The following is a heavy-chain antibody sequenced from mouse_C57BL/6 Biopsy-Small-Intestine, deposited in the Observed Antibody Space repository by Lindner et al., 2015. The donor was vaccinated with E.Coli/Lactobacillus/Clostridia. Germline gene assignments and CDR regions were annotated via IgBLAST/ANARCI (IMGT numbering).Heavy chain of an antibody. V-gene: IGHV5-4*01. CDR2: ISDGGSYT. D-gene: IGHD1-1*01. Sequence: VQLQESGGGLVKPGGSLKLSCAASGFTFSDYGMHWVRQTPEKRLEWVATISDGGSYTYYPDNVKGRFTISRDNAKNNLYLQMSHLKSEDTAMYYCARDRTTTVVDAMDYWGQGTSVTVSS. CDR1: GFTFSDYG. CDR3: ARDRTTTVVDAMDY. J-gene: IGHJ4*01.